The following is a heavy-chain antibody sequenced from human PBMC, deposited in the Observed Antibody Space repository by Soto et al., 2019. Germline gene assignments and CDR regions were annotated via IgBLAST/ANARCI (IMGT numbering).Heavy chain of an antibody. CDR1: GFTFSNYG. J-gene: IGHJ4*02. CDR2: ILYDGSKK. CDR3: AKDEPQSD. V-gene: IGHV3-30*18. Sequence: PGGSLRLSCAASGFTFSNYGIHWVRQAPGKGLEWVAVILYDGSKKYYADSMKGRFTISRDNSKNTVYLQMNSLRAEDTAVYYCAKDEPQSDWGQGTLVTVSS.